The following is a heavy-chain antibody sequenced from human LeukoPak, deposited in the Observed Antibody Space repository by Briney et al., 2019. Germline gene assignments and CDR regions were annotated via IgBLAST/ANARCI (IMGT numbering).Heavy chain of an antibody. Sequence: PSETLSLTCTVSGGSISSYYWSWIRQPPGKGLEWIGYIYYSGSTNYNPSLKSRVTISVDTSKNQFSLKLSSVTAADTAVYYCARVNVDTAISFDYWGQGTLVTVSS. CDR2: IYYSGST. V-gene: IGHV4-59*01. CDR1: GGSISSYY. CDR3: ARVNVDTAISFDY. D-gene: IGHD5-18*01. J-gene: IGHJ4*02.